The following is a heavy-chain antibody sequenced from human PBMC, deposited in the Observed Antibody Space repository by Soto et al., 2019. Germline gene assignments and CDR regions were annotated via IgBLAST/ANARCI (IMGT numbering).Heavy chain of an antibody. CDR1: GFSLTTSGVG. CDR3: AHRVLRTVFGLVTTTAIYFDF. J-gene: IGHJ4*02. Sequence: QITLNESGPTQVKPRQTLTLTCTFSGFSLTTSGVGVGWIRQSPGKAPEWLALIYWDDDKRYSPSLKSRLTITKDTSKNQVCLKMAGLDPADTATYFCAHRVLRTVFGLVTTTAIYFDFWGQGTPVAVSS. CDR2: IYWDDDK. V-gene: IGHV2-5*02. D-gene: IGHD3-3*01.